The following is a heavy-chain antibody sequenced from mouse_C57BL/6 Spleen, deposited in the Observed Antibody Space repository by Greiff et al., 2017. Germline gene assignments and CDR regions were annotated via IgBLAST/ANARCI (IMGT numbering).Heavy chain of an antibody. CDR3: ARSEEGSAGFAY. CDR1: GYTFTSYW. J-gene: IGHJ3*01. Sequence: QVQLQQPGAELVMPGASVKLSCKASGYTFTSYWMHWVKQRPGQGLEWIGEIDPSDSYTNYNQKFKGKSTLTVDKSSSTAYMQLSCLTSEDSAVYYCARSEEGSAGFAYWGQGTLVTVSA. CDR2: IDPSDSYT. V-gene: IGHV1-69*01.